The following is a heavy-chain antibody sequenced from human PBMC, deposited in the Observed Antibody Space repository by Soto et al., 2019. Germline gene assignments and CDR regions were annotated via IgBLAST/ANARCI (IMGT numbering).Heavy chain of an antibody. Sequence: DVQLVESGGGLVQPGGSLRLSCVVSGFTVSYTYMSWARQAPGKGLEWVSVFYDGDAEYYADSVKGRFTISRDKSKNTLYLQMTSLRAEDTAVYYCARDMPAGVDVWGQGTTVTVSS. CDR1: GFTVSYTY. CDR3: ARDMPAGVDV. CDR2: FYDGDAE. J-gene: IGHJ6*02. V-gene: IGHV3-66*01. D-gene: IGHD2-2*01.